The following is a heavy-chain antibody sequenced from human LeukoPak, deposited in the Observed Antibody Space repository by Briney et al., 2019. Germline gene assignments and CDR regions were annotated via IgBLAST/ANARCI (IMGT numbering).Heavy chain of an antibody. V-gene: IGHV3-15*01. J-gene: IGHJ4*02. CDR1: GFTFSNAW. Sequence: GGSLRLSCADSGFTFSNAWMSWVRQAPGKGLEWVGRIKSKTDGGTTDYAAPVKGRFTISRDDSKNTLYLQMNSLKTEDTAVYYCTTLYSSSWYGEVYWGQGTLVTVSS. CDR2: IKSKTDGGTT. CDR3: TTLYSSSWYGEVY. D-gene: IGHD6-13*01.